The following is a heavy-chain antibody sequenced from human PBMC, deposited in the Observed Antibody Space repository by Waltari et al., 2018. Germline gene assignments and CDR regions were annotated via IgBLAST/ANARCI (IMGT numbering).Heavy chain of an antibody. CDR1: GFTFSSSV. CDR3: ARDQDDSSGYNYSDY. D-gene: IGHD3-22*01. Sequence: QVQLVESGGGVVQPGRSLRLSCAASGFTFSSSVMHWVRRAPGKGLGWVAVIWYDGSNKYYADSVKGRFTVSRDNSKNTLYLEMNSLRAEDTAVYYCARDQDDSSGYNYSDYWGQGTLVTVSS. J-gene: IGHJ4*02. CDR2: IWYDGSNK. V-gene: IGHV3-33*01.